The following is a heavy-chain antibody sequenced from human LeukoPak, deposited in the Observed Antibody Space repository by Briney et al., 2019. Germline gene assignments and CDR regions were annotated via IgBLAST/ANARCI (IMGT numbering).Heavy chain of an antibody. D-gene: IGHD6-19*01. V-gene: IGHV4-34*01. J-gene: IGHJ1*01. CDR2: INHSGST. Sequence: SETLSLTCAVYGGSFSGYYWSWIRQPPGKGLEWIGEINHSGSTNYNPSLKSRVTISVDTSKNQFSLKLSSVTAADTAVYYCARPRRGSSGWYGYFQHWDQGTLVTVSS. CDR3: ARPRRGSSGWYGYFQH. CDR1: GGSFSGYY.